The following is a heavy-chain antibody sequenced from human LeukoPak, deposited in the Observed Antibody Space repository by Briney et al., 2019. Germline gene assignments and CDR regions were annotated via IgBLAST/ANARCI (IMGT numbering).Heavy chain of an antibody. V-gene: IGHV3-23*01. D-gene: IGHD1-26*01. CDR1: KFAFSSYA. CDR2: ITGGGGNT. J-gene: IGHJ3*02. CDR3: GKNRYSGSLSPFDI. Sequence: GGSLRLSCAASKFAFSSYAMSWVRQAPGKGLEWVSAITGGGGNTYYADSVKGRFTISRDNSKNTLYPQMNSLRAEDTAVYYCGKNRYSGSLSPFDIWGQGTMVTVSS.